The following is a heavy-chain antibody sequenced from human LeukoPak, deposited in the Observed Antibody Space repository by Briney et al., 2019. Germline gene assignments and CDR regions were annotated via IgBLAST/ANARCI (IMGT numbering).Heavy chain of an antibody. CDR3: ARGHHYYDSSAYYY. J-gene: IGHJ4*02. Sequence: QPGGSLRLSCAASGFTFISYWMHWVRQAPGKGLVWFSRINSDGSTTSYAASVKGRFTISRDTAKNTLYLQMNSLRAEDTAVYYCARGHHYYDSSAYYYWGQGTLVTVSS. D-gene: IGHD3-22*01. V-gene: IGHV3-74*01. CDR1: GFTFISYW. CDR2: INSDGSTT.